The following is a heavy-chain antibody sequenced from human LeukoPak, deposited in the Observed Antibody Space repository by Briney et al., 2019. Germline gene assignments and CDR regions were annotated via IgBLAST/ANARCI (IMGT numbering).Heavy chain of an antibody. Sequence: ASVKVSCKASGYTFTSYDINWVRQATGQGPEWMGWVNPNSGNTGYAPKFQGRVTMTKNTSISTAYMELSSLRSEDTAVYYCAKGASGSYLPDYWGQGTLVTVSS. CDR2: VNPNSGNT. D-gene: IGHD1-26*01. V-gene: IGHV1-8*01. J-gene: IGHJ4*02. CDR3: AKGASGSYLPDY. CDR1: GYTFTSYD.